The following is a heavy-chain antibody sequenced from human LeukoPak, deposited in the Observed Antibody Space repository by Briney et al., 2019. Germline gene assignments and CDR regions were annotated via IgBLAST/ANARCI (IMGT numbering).Heavy chain of an antibody. D-gene: IGHD2-2*01. CDR3: ARGRYCSSTSCYGMVDY. CDR2: INHSGST. V-gene: IGHV4-34*01. Sequence: PSETLSLTCAVYGGSFSGYYWSWIRQPPGKGLEWIGEINHSGSTNYNPSLKSRVTISVDTSKNQFSLKLSSVTAAGTAVYYCARGRYCSSTSCYGMVDYWGQGTLVTVSS. CDR1: GGSFSGYY. J-gene: IGHJ4*02.